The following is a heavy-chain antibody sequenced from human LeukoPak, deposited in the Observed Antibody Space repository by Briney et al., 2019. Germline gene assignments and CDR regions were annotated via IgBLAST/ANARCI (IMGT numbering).Heavy chain of an antibody. V-gene: IGHV4-39*07. CDR2: IFYGGST. D-gene: IGHD2-2*01. CDR3: ARGCSSTSCYSGIDAFDI. CDR1: SGSIYSSNSY. Sequence: SETLSLTWTVSSGSIYSSNSYWAWIRQSPGQGLEWIGSIFYGGSTFYNPSLKRRATISVDASKNQFSLNLTSVTAADTAVYYCARGCSSTSCYSGIDAFDIRGQGTMVTVSS. J-gene: IGHJ3*02.